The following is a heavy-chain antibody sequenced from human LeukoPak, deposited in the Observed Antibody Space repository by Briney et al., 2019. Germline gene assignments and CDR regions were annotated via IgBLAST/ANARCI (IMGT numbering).Heavy chain of an antibody. D-gene: IGHD5-18*01. CDR3: AKRVLYSSPHPSFDL. V-gene: IGHV3-23*01. Sequence: PGGSLRLSCAASGFTFSNYAMSWVRQTPGERLEWVSAISDSGGDTYYTDSVKGRFTISRDNSRNTLSLQMSSLRAEDTAIYYCAKRVLYSSPHPSFDLWGQGTLVTVSS. J-gene: IGHJ4*02. CDR2: ISDSGGDT. CDR1: GFTFSNYA.